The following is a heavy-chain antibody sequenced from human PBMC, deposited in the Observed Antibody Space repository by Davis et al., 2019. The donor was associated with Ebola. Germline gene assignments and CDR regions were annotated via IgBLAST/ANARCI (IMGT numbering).Heavy chain of an antibody. V-gene: IGHV3-30*18. CDR1: GFTFSSYG. J-gene: IGHJ4*02. CDR2: ISYDGSNK. Sequence: PGGSLRLSCAASGFTFSSYGMHWVRQAPGKGLEWVAVISYDGSNKYYADSVKGRFTISRDNSKNTLYLQMNSLRAEDTAVYYCAKGTIHSSSWYGNYWGQGTLVTVSS. D-gene: IGHD6-13*01. CDR3: AKGTIHSSSWYGNY.